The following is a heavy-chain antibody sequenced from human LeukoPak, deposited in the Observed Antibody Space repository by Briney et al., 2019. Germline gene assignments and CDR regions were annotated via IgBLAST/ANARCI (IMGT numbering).Heavy chain of an antibody. D-gene: IGHD1-7*01. CDR1: GFTFSSYG. V-gene: IGHV3-33*01. CDR3: ARAPKSRGTGTSGWVYFDY. Sequence: GRSLRLSCAASGFTFSSYGMHWVRQAPGKGLEWVAVIWYDGSNKYYADSVKGRFTISRDNSKNTLYLQMNRLRAEDTAVYYCARAPKSRGTGTSGWVYFDYWGQGTLVTVSS. J-gene: IGHJ4*02. CDR2: IWYDGSNK.